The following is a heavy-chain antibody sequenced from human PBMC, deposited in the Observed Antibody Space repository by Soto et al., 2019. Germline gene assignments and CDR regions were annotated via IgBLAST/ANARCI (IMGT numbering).Heavy chain of an antibody. CDR1: GFTFRNYA. Sequence: EVQVLESGGGLVQSGGSLRLSCAASGFTFRNYAMTWVRQATGQGLEYVSSITENGANTYYASSVKGRFTISRDNSKNTLYLQMNSLRAEDTAIYSCAKGVLDRGVDSWGQGTLVTVSS. V-gene: IGHV3-23*01. D-gene: IGHD6-6*01. J-gene: IGHJ4*02. CDR2: ITENGANT. CDR3: AKGVLDRGVDS.